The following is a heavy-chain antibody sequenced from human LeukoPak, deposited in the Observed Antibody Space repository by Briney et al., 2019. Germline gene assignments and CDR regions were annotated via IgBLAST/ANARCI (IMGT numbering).Heavy chain of an antibody. CDR3: ARESYLPVFDY. CDR2: ISSSSSYI. CDR1: GFTLSSYS. J-gene: IGHJ4*02. Sequence: PGGSLRLSCAASGFTLSSYSMNWVRQAPGKGLEWVSSISSSSSYIYYADSGKGRFTISRGNAKNSLYLQMNSLRAEDTAVYYCARESYLPVFDYWGQGTLVTVSS. D-gene: IGHD1-26*01. V-gene: IGHV3-21*01.